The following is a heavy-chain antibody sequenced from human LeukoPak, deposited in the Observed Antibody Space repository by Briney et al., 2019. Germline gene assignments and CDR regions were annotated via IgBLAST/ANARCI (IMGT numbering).Heavy chain of an antibody. D-gene: IGHD3-22*01. CDR3: TALIDSSGYYPFDY. CDR2: IYHSGST. CDR1: GGSISSSNW. J-gene: IGHJ4*02. Sequence: SETLSLTCAVSGGSISSSNWWSWVRQPPGKGLEWIGEIYHSGSTNYNPSLKSRVTISVDKSKNQFSLKLSSVTAADTAVYYCTALIDSSGYYPFDYWGQGTRVTVSS. V-gene: IGHV4-4*02.